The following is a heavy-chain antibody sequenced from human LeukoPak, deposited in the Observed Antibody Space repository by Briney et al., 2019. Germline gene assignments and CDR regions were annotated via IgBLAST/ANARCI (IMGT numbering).Heavy chain of an antibody. CDR3: AREKLNRIAAAGTGYID. D-gene: IGHD6-13*01. J-gene: IGHJ4*02. V-gene: IGHV4-34*01. CDR2: INHSGST. CDR1: GGSFSGYY. Sequence: SETLSLTCAVYGGSFSGYYWSWIRQPPGKGLEWIGEINHSGSTNYNPSLKSRVTISVDTSKNQFSLKLSSVTAADTAVYYCAREKLNRIAAAGTGYIDWGQGTLVTVSS.